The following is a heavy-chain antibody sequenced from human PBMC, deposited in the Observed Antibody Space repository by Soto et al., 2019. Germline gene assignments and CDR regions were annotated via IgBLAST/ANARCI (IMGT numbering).Heavy chain of an antibody. D-gene: IGHD4-17*01. J-gene: IGHJ4*02. CDR1: GGSFSGYY. V-gene: IGHV4-34*01. Sequence: QVQLQQWGAGLLKPSETLSLTCAVYGGSFSGYYWSWIRQPPGKGLEWIGEINHSGSTNYNPSLKSRVTISVDTSKNQFSLKLSSVTAADTAVYYCARGTLIPNDYGDYAAWGQGTLVTVSS. CDR2: INHSGST. CDR3: ARGTLIPNDYGDYAA.